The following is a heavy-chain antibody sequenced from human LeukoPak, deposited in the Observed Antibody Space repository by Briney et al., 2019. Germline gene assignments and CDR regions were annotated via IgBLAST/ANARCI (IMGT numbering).Heavy chain of an antibody. CDR1: GFTFSSYA. Sequence: PGGSLRLSCAASGFTFSSYAMSWVRQGPGKGLEWVSAISGSGGNTYYADSVKGRSTISRDNSKNTLYLQMNSLRAEDTAVYYCAKEGLSIVVVAAAPFDYWGQGTLVTVSS. CDR3: AKEGLSIVVVAAAPFDY. CDR2: ISGSGGNT. D-gene: IGHD2-2*01. J-gene: IGHJ4*02. V-gene: IGHV3-23*01.